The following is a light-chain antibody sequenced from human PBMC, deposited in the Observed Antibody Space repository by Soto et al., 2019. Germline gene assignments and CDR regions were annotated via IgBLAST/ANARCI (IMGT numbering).Light chain of an antibody. J-gene: IGLJ2*01. CDR1: SSDVGSYNL. CDR2: EAN. CDR3: SSYAGYSTSVV. V-gene: IGLV2-23*01. Sequence: QSALTQPASVSGSPGQSITISCTGTSSDVGSYNLVSWYQQHPGKAPKLMIYEANKRPSGVSDRFSGSKSGNTAFLTISGLQAEDEAEYYCSSYAGYSTSVVFGGGTKVTVL.